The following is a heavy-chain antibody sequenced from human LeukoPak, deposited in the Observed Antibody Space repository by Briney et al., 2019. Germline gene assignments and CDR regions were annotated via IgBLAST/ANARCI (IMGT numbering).Heavy chain of an antibody. CDR3: ARELGATVVNYGMDV. CDR1: GGSISNYY. V-gene: IGHV4-59*01. J-gene: IGHJ6*01. CDR2: IHYSGST. D-gene: IGHD4-23*01. Sequence: SETLSLTCTVSGGSISNYYWSWIRQPPGKGLEWIGYIHYSGSTNYNPSLKSRVTISVDTSKNQLSLKLTPMTAADTAVYYCARELGATVVNYGMDVWGQGTTVTVSS.